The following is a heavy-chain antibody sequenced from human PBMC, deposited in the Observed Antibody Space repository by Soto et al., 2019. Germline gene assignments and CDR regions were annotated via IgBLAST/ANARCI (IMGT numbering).Heavy chain of an antibody. Sequence: TCTHPGGSRSSGDYYWSWIRQPPGKGLEWIGYIYYSGSTYYNPSLKSRVTISVDTSKNQFSLKLSSVTAADTAVYYCARGDDGGVYNWNYRAGMDVWGQGTAVTVSS. V-gene: IGHV4-30-4*01. CDR2: IYYSGST. CDR1: GGSRSSGDYY. D-gene: IGHD1-7*01. J-gene: IGHJ6*02. CDR3: ARGDDGGVYNWNYRAGMDV.